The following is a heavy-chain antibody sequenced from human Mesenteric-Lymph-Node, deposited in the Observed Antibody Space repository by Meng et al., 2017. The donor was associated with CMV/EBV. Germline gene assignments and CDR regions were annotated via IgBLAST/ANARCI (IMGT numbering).Heavy chain of an antibody. CDR1: GFTFDDFA. Sequence: SLKISCAASGFTFDDFAMHWVRQSPGKGLEWVSGINWNSGNIGYADSAKGRFTISRGNAKNSLYLQMNSLGVEDTALYYCAKDKVRGVGDSFDYWGQGTLVTVSS. D-gene: IGHD3-10*01. V-gene: IGHV3-9*01. CDR2: INWNSGNI. CDR3: AKDKVRGVGDSFDY. J-gene: IGHJ4*02.